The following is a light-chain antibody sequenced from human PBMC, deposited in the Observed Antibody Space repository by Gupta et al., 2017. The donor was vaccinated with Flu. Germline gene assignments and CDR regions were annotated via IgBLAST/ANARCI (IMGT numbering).Light chain of an antibody. CDR1: SSAVGGYNY. CDR3: SSYTSSSTRVV. J-gene: IGLJ2*01. V-gene: IGLV2-14*01. Sequence: QSALTQHASVSGSPGQSITISCTGTSSAVGGYNYVSWYQQHPGKAPKLMIYEVINRPSGVSNRFSGSKSGNTASLTISGLQAEDEADYYCSSYTSSSTRVVFGGGTKLTVL. CDR2: EVI.